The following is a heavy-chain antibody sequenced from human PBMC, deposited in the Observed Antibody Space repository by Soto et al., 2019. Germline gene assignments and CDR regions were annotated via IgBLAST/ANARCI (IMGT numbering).Heavy chain of an antibody. Sequence: SETLSLTCAVYGGFFSGYYWSWIRQPPGKVLEWIGEINHSGSTNYNPSLKSRVTISVDTSKNQFSLKLSSVTAADTAVYYCARAHYVYVWRRYRRNSSDPWGQGTLVTVFS. D-gene: IGHD3-16*02. CDR3: ARAHYVYVWRRYRRNSSDP. CDR2: INHSGST. CDR1: GGFFSGYY. J-gene: IGHJ5*02. V-gene: IGHV4-34*01.